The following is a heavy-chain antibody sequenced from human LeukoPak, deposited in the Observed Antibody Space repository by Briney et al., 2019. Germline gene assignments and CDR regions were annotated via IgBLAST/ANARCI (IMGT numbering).Heavy chain of an antibody. V-gene: IGHV3-48*03. D-gene: IGHD4-23*01. J-gene: IGHJ4*02. CDR1: GFSFTNYE. CDR2: ISSSGGVI. CDR3: ARDSGTTVGYFDY. Sequence: PGGSLRLSCAASGFSFTNYEMNWVRQAPGKGLEWLSYISSSGGVIYYADSLRGRFTISRDNAKNSLYLQMNSLRAEDTAVYYCARDSGTTVGYFDYWGQGTLVTVSS.